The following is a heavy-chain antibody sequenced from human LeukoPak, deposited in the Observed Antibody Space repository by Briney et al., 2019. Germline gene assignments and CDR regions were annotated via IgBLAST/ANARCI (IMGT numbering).Heavy chain of an antibody. V-gene: IGHV4-39*01. Sequence: SETLSLTCSVSGGSISSSSYYWGWIRQPPGKGLEWIGSIYYSGSTYYNPSLKSRVTISVDTSKNQFSLKLSSVTAADTAVYYCARRGVLNWSDPWGQGTLVIVSS. CDR2: IYYSGST. J-gene: IGHJ5*02. CDR1: GGSISSSSYY. CDR3: ARRGVLNWSDP. D-gene: IGHD3-10*01.